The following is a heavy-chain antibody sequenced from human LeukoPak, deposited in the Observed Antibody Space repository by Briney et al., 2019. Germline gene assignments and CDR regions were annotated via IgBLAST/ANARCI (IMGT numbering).Heavy chain of an antibody. V-gene: IGHV1-2*02. CDR3: ARAGIEYYYDSSGPLDLDY. CDR2: INPNSGGT. D-gene: IGHD3-22*01. J-gene: IGHJ4*02. Sequence: AASVKVSCKASGYTFTGYYMHWVRQAPGQGLEWMGWINPNSGGTNYAQKFQGRVTMTRDTSISTAYMELSRLRSDDTAVYYCARAGIEYYYDSSGPLDLDYWGQGTLV. CDR1: GYTFTGYY.